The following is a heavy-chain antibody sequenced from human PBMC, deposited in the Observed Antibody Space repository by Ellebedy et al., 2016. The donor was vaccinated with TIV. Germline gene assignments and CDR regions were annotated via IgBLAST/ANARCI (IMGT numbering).Heavy chain of an antibody. V-gene: IGHV1-3*01. CDR3: ARGWSTPDS. CDR2: INAGNGNT. CDR1: GYTFTSYA. D-gene: IGHD2-15*01. Sequence: AASVKVSCKASGYTFTSYAIHWVRQAPGQRLEWMGWINAGNGNTKYSQKFQGRVTMTRDTSTRTVYMELSSLRSEDTAVYYCARGWSTPDSWGQGTLVIVSS. J-gene: IGHJ4*02.